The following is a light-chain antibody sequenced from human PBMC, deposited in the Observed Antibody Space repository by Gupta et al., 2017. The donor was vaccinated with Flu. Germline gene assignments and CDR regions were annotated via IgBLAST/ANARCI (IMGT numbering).Light chain of an antibody. CDR1: SNDVGGSNR. J-gene: IGLJ1*01. CDR2: DVT. V-gene: IGLV2-11*01. Sequence: QSAPTQPRSVSGSPGQSVTISCTGSSNDVGGSNRVSWYQQRPGKAPKLILYDVTERPSGVPDRVSGSKSGNKASLSISGLQADDEADEYCYSHAGRVTGVFGTGTTVTVL. CDR3: YSHAGRVTGV.